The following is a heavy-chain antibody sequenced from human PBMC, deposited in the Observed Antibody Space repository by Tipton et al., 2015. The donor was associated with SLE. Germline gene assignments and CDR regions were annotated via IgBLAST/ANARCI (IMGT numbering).Heavy chain of an antibody. CDR1: GHFISSGFY. CDR2: FYHRGTT. V-gene: IGHV4-38-2*01. J-gene: IGHJ4*02. Sequence: TLSLTCSVSGHFISSGFYWGWIRQSPGKGLEWIGNFYHRGTTYYNPSLKSRVTISADTSKNHLSLKLTSVTAADTAVYFCARSSSVRTLLWPTFAYWGQGTLVTVSS. CDR3: ARSSSVRTLLWPTFAY. D-gene: IGHD2/OR15-2a*01.